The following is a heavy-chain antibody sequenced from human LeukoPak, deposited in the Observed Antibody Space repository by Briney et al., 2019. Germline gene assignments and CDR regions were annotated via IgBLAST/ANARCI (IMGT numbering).Heavy chain of an antibody. J-gene: IGHJ4*02. Sequence: GGSLRLSCAASGFTFSSYAMHWVRQAPGKGLEWVAVTSYDGSNKYYADSVKGRFTISRDNSKNTLYLQMNSLRAEDTAVYYCARPYCSGGSCFDYWGQGTLVTVSS. CDR3: ARPYCSGGSCFDY. CDR2: TSYDGSNK. CDR1: GFTFSSYA. D-gene: IGHD2-15*01. V-gene: IGHV3-30-3*01.